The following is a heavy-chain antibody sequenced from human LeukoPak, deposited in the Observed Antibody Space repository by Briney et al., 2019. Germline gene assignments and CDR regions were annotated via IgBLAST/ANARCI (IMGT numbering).Heavy chain of an antibody. D-gene: IGHD5-18*01. V-gene: IGHV4-59*08. Sequence: SETLSLTCTVSGGSISSYYWSWIRQPPGKGLEWIGYIYYSGSTNYNPSLKSRVTISVDTSKNQFSLKLSSVTAADTAVYYCARHFRGRGYGFVYWGQGTLVTVSS. CDR3: ARHFRGRGYGFVY. J-gene: IGHJ4*02. CDR1: GGSISSYY. CDR2: IYYSGST.